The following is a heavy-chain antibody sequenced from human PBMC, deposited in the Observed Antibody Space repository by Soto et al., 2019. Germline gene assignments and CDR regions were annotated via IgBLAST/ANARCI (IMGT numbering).Heavy chain of an antibody. CDR2: IYYSGST. Sequence: SETLSLTCTVSGGSISSGGYYWSWIRQHPGKGLEWIGYIYYSGSTYYNPSLKSRVTISVDTSKNQFSLKLSSVTAADTAVYYCAREGIVATIGLDYWGQGTLVTVSS. CDR1: GGSISSGGYY. D-gene: IGHD5-12*01. V-gene: IGHV4-31*03. CDR3: AREGIVATIGLDY. J-gene: IGHJ4*02.